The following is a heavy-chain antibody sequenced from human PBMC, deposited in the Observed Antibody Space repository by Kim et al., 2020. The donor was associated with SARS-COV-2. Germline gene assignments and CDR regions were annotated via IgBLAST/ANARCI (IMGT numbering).Heavy chain of an antibody. Sequence: GESLKISCKGSGYSFTSYWIGWVRQMPGKGLEWMGIIYPGDSDTRYSPSFQGQVTISADKSISTAYLQWSSLKASDTAMYYCGRGGLPWFWESRGDYWGQGTLVTVSS. CDR3: GRGGLPWFWESRGDY. CDR2: IYPGDSDT. D-gene: IGHD3-10*01. V-gene: IGHV5-51*01. J-gene: IGHJ4*02. CDR1: GYSFTSYW.